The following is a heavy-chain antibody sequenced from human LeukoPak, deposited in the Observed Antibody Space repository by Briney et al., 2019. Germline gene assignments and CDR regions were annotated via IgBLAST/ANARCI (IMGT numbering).Heavy chain of an antibody. V-gene: IGHV4-38-2*02. CDR1: GYSISSGYY. CDR2: IYYSGST. Sequence: PSETLSLTCTVSGYSISSGYYWGWIRQPPGKGLEWIGYIYYSGSTSYNPSLKSRVTISVDTFRNQFSLKLTSVTAADTAIYYCAKSDYYGASDYWGQGTLVTVSS. J-gene: IGHJ4*02. D-gene: IGHD3-10*01. CDR3: AKSDYYGASDY.